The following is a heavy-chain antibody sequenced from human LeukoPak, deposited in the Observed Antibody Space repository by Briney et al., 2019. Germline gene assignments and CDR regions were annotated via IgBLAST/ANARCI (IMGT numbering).Heavy chain of an antibody. CDR2: INPNSGDT. CDR3: ARDYCSSTSCLFDY. CDR1: GYTFTAYH. J-gene: IGHJ4*02. V-gene: IGHV1-2*06. D-gene: IGHD2-2*01. Sequence: ASVKVSCKASGYTFTAYHMHWVRQAPGQGLEWMGRINPNSGDTNCAQKFQGRVTMTRDTSISTAYMEPSRLRSDDTAVYYCARDYCSSTSCLFDYWGQGTLVSVSS.